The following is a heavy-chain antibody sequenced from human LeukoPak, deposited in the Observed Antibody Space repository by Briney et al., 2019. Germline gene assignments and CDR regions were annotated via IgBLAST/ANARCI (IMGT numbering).Heavy chain of an antibody. J-gene: IGHJ4*02. CDR3: ARGGSSGYYYG. Sequence: SETLSLTCTVSGGSISSYYWSWIRQPAGKGLEWIGRLYTSGSTNYNPSLKSRVNMSVDTSKNQFSLKLTSMTAADTAVYYCARGGSSGYYYGWGQGTLVTVSS. CDR2: LYTSGST. D-gene: IGHD3-22*01. CDR1: GGSISSYY. V-gene: IGHV4-4*07.